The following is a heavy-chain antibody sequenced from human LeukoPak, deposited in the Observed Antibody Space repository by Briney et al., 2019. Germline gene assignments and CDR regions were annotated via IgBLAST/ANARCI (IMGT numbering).Heavy chain of an antibody. D-gene: IGHD3-3*01. CDR2: IYPRDGST. CDR3: AREGGTIFGVVRPTPFDY. V-gene: IGHV1-46*01. Sequence: GASVTVSCKASGYTFTSNYIHWVRQAPGQGLEWMGMIYPRDGSTSYAQKFQGRVTVTRDTSTSTVHMELSGLRSEDTAVYYCAREGGTIFGVVRPTPFDYWGQGTLVTVSS. J-gene: IGHJ4*02. CDR1: GYTFTSNY.